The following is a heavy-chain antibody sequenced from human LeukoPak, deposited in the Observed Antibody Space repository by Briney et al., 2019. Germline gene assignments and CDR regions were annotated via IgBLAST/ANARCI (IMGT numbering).Heavy chain of an antibody. Sequence: GGSLRLSCAASGFTVSSNYMSWVRQAPGKGLEWVSVICSGGSTYYADSVKGRFTISRDNSKNTLYLQMNSLRAEDTAVYYCASSPGYCSSTSCYLFDYWGQGTLVTVSS. D-gene: IGHD2-2*01. CDR2: ICSGGST. J-gene: IGHJ4*02. CDR3: ASSPGYCSSTSCYLFDY. V-gene: IGHV3-66*02. CDR1: GFTVSSNY.